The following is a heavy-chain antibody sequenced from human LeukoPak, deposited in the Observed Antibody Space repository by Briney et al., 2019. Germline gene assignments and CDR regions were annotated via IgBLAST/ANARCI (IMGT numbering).Heavy chain of an antibody. Sequence: GESLKISCKGSGYSFTSYWIGWVRQMPGKGLEWMGIIYPGDSDTRYSPSFQGQVTISADKSISTAYLQWSSLKASDTAMYYCAVPAGYSRSWRYYGMDVWGQGTTVTVSS. D-gene: IGHD6-13*01. J-gene: IGHJ6*02. CDR2: IYPGDSDT. CDR1: GYSFTSYW. CDR3: AVPAGYSRSWRYYGMDV. V-gene: IGHV5-51*01.